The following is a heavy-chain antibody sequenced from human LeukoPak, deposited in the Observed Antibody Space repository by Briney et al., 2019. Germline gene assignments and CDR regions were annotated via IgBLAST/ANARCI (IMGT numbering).Heavy chain of an antibody. CDR3: ARDLVGGAYYFDY. Sequence: GGALRLSCAASGFTFSDYYMSWIRQAPGKGREGVSYISSSGSTIYYADSVKGRFTISRDNAKNSLYLQMNSLRAEDTAVYYCARDLVGGAYYFDYWGQGTLVTVSS. CDR2: ISSSGSTI. CDR1: GFTFSDYY. V-gene: IGHV3-11*01. J-gene: IGHJ4*02.